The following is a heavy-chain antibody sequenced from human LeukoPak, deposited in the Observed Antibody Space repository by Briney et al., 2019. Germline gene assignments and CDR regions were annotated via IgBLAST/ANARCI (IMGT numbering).Heavy chain of an antibody. CDR1: GYTYTGYY. CDR3: AREAYDSGSFRTDYYYMDV. D-gene: IGHD3-10*01. J-gene: IGHJ6*03. V-gene: IGHV1-2*02. Sequence: ASVKVSCKASGYTYTGYYMHWVRQAPGQGLEWMGWIYPNSGGTNYAQKFQGRVTVTRDTSISTAYMELSRLRSDDTAVYYCAREAYDSGSFRTDYYYMDVWGKGTTVTISS. CDR2: IYPNSGGT.